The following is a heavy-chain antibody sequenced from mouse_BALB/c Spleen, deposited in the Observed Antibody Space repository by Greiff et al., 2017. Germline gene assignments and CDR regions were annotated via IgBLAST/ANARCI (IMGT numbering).Heavy chain of an antibody. CDR2: ISSGGSYT. J-gene: IGHJ4*01. CDR3: ARHRGYDVSYAMDY. D-gene: IGHD2-2*01. CDR1: GFTFSSYG. V-gene: IGHV5-6*03. Sequence: EVKVVESGGGLVKPGGSLKLSCAASGFTFSSYGMSWVRQTPDKRLEWVATISSGGSYTYYPDSVKGRFTISRDNAKNTLYLQMSSLKSEDTAMYYCARHRGYDVSYAMDYWGQGTSVTVSS.